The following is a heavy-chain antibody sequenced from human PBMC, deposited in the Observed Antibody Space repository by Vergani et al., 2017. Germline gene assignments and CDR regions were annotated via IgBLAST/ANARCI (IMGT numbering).Heavy chain of an antibody. CDR2: IYSGGST. D-gene: IGHD1-26*01. CDR3: AREASSGSPWAFDY. V-gene: IGHV3-53*02. CDR1: GFTVSSNY. J-gene: IGHJ4*02. Sequence: EVQLVETGGGLIQPGGSLRLSCAASGFTVSSNYMSWVRQAPGKGLEWVSVIYSGGSTYYAASVKGRFTISRDNSKNTLYLQMNSLRAEDTAVYYCAREASSGSPWAFDYWGQGTLVTVSS.